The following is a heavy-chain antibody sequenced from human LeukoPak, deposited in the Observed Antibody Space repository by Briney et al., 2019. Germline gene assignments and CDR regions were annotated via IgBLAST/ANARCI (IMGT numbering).Heavy chain of an antibody. V-gene: IGHV4-39*07. D-gene: IGHD1-14*01. CDR2: IYYSGST. CDR1: GDSISSNSYY. J-gene: IGHJ5*02. CDR3: ARVTGTPRRKFDP. Sequence: SETLSLTCTVSGDSISSNSYYWGWIRQPPGKGLEWIGSIYYSGSTYYNPSLKSRVTISVDTSKNQFSLKLSSVTAADTAVYYCARVTGTPRRKFDPWGQGTLDTVSS.